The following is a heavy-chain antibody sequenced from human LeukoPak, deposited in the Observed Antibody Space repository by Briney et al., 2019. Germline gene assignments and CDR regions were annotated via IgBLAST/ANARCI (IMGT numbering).Heavy chain of an antibody. CDR3: ARIHGSGSYMVWYFDL. D-gene: IGHD3-10*01. Sequence: GGSLRLSCAASGFTVRDGYMSWVRQAPGKRLEWLAFIYVSGTTFYAASVKGRFTISRDNAKNSLYLQMNSLRAEDTALYHCARIHGSGSYMVWYFDLWGRGTLVTVSS. CDR1: GFTVRDGY. J-gene: IGHJ2*01. CDR2: IYVSGTT. V-gene: IGHV3-53*01.